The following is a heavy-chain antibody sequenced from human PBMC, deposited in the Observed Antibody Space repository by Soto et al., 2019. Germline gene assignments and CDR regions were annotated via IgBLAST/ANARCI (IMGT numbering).Heavy chain of an antibody. CDR1: GDSVSSNSAA. D-gene: IGHD1-26*01. CDR3: AKEGGNHYYYYAMDV. V-gene: IGHV6-1*01. J-gene: IGHJ6*02. CDR2: TFYRSKLYN. Sequence: SQTLSLTCAISGDSVSSNSAAWSWIRQSPSRGLEWLGRTFYRSKLYNDYAVSVKGRITINPDTSKNQFSLQLNSVTPEDTAVYYCAKEGGNHYYYYAMDVWGQGTTVTVSS.